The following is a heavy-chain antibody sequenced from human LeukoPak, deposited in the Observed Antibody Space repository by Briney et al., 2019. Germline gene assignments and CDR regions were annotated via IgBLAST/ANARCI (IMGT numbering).Heavy chain of an antibody. CDR2: ISGSGGST. J-gene: IGHJ4*02. CDR1: GFTFSSYA. V-gene: IGHV3-23*01. CDR3: AKSGRPIAVAGTGFDY. D-gene: IGHD6-19*01. Sequence: GGSLRLSCAASGFTFSSYAMHWVRQAPGKGLEWVSAISGSGGSTYYADSVKGRFTISRDNSKNTLYLQMNSLRAEDTAVYYCAKSGRPIAVAGTGFDYWGQGTLVTVSS.